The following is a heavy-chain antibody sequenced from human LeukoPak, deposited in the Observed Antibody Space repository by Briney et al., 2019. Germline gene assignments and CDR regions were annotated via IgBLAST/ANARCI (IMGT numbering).Heavy chain of an antibody. J-gene: IGHJ4*02. D-gene: IGHD3-16*02. V-gene: IGHV3-53*05. CDR3: ARDEYVWGSYRYSFDY. CDR1: GFTVSSNY. CDR2: IYSGGST. Sequence: GGSLRLSCAASGFTVSSNYMSWVRQAPGKGLEWVSVIYSGGSTYYADSVKGRFTISRDNSKNTLYLQMNSLRAEDTAVYYCARDEYVWGSYRYSFDYWGQGTLVTVSS.